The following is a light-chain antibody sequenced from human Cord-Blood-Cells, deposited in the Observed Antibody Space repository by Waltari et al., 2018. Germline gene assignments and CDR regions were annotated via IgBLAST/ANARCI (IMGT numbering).Light chain of an antibody. CDR3: MQALQAPGT. CDR2: LGS. V-gene: IGKV2-28*01. J-gene: IGKJ3*01. Sequence: DVVMTQSPLPLPVTPGEPASISCRSSQSLLHSTGYNYLDCYLQKPGQSPQLLSYLGSIRASRVPVRFRGGGSGTDFTLKSSRVEAGDVAVYYCMQALQAPGTFGPGTKVDIK. CDR1: QSLLHSTGYNY.